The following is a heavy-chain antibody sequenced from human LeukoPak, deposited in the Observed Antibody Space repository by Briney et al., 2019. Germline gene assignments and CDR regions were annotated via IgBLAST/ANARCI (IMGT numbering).Heavy chain of an antibody. CDR2: IYHSGST. V-gene: IGHV4-38-2*02. CDR3: ARDRRYYDSSAYIRGFDY. CDR1: GYSISSGYF. Sequence: PSETLSLTCTVSGYSISSGYFWGWIRQPPGKGLECIGTIYHSGSTYYNPSLKSRVTISVDTSKNQFSLKLSSVTAADTAVYYCARDRRYYDSSAYIRGFDYWGQGTLVTVSS. J-gene: IGHJ4*02. D-gene: IGHD3-22*01.